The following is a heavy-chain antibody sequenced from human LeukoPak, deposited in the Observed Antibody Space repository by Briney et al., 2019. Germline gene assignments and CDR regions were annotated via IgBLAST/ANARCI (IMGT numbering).Heavy chain of an antibody. Sequence: GGSLRLSCAASGFTVSRNYMTWVRQVPGKGLEWVSIIYSGGSTYYADSVKGRFTISRDNSKNTLYLQMNSLRAEDTAVYYWARVGRTGTTYWGQGTLVTVSS. CDR1: GFTVSRNY. CDR2: IYSGGST. J-gene: IGHJ4*02. D-gene: IGHD1-1*01. V-gene: IGHV3-53*01. CDR3: ARVGRTGTTY.